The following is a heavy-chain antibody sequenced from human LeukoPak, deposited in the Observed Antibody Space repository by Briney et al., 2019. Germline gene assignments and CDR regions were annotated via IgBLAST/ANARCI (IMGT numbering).Heavy chain of an antibody. CDR2: ISAYNGNT. CDR3: ARVEVVVAANNWFDP. CDR1: GYTFTSYG. V-gene: IGHV1-18*01. Sequence: GASVKVSCKASGYTFTSYGISWVRQAPGQGLEWMGWISAYNGNTNYAQKLQGRVTMTTDTSTSTAYMELRSLRSDDTAVYYCARVEVVVAANNWFDPWGQGTLVTVSS. J-gene: IGHJ5*02. D-gene: IGHD2-15*01.